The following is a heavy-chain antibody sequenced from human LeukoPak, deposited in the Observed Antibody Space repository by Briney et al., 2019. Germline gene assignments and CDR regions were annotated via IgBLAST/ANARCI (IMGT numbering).Heavy chain of an antibody. CDR3: AKVMGRGYCSGGSCTTFDY. V-gene: IGHV3-43D*03. Sequence: PVGSLRLSCAASGFTFDDYAMHWVRQAPGKGLEWVSLISWDGGSTYYADSVKGRFTISRDNSKNSLYLQMNSLRAEDTALYYCAKVMGRGYCSGGSCTTFDYWGQGTLVTVSS. D-gene: IGHD2-15*01. CDR1: GFTFDDYA. CDR2: ISWDGGST. J-gene: IGHJ4*02.